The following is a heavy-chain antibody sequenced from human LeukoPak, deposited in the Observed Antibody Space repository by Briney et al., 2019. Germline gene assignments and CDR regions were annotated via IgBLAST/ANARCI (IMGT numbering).Heavy chain of an antibody. Sequence: SEALSLTCAVYGGSFSDYYWNWIRQSTGKGLEWIGEINLRGSTTYNPSLKSRVTISLDASKSQLSLKLSSVTAADTAVYYCARGGRYMSASWYRSVYYYMDVWGKGTTVTISS. V-gene: IGHV4-34*01. J-gene: IGHJ6*03. CDR2: INLRGST. D-gene: IGHD6-13*01. CDR1: GGSFSDYY. CDR3: ARGGRYMSASWYRSVYYYMDV.